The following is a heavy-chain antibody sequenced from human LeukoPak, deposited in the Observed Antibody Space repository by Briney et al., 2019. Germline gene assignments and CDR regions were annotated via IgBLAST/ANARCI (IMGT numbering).Heavy chain of an antibody. V-gene: IGHV1-2*02. CDR2: INPNSGDT. Sequence: ASVKVSCKASGYTFTDYYMHWVRQAPGQGLEWMGWINPNSGDTNYAQEFQGRVTMTRDTSISTAYMELRRLRSDDTAVYYCARAASYYGSGSFYPYYFDYWGQGTLATVSS. J-gene: IGHJ4*02. CDR1: GYTFTDYY. CDR3: ARAASYYGSGSFYPYYFDY. D-gene: IGHD3-10*01.